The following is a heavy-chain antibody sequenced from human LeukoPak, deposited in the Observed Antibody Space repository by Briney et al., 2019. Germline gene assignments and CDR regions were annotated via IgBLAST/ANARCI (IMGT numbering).Heavy chain of an antibody. J-gene: IGHJ5*02. CDR1: GGTSGSYT. CDR2: FISLFGTA. CDR3: ARMALEGGHYTWWWFDP. D-gene: IGHD3-3*01. V-gene: IGHV1-69*05. Sequence: ASVKVSCKASGGTSGSYTITWVRQAPGQGLEWMGGFISLFGTANYAQKFQGRVTITTDELTNTAYMELNNLRSEDTAVYYCARMALEGGHYTWWWFDPWGQGTLVTVSS.